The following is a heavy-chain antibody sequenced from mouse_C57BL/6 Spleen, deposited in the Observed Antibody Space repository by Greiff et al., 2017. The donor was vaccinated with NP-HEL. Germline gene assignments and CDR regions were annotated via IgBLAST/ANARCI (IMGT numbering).Heavy chain of an antibody. CDR1: GFTFSDYG. D-gene: IGHD1-1*01. V-gene: IGHV5-17*01. CDR2: ISSGSSTI. CDR3: ARLDYYGSSYNFDY. Sequence: EVNVVESGGGLVKPGGSLKLSCAASGFTFSDYGMHWVRQAPEKGLEWVAYISSGSSTIYYADTVKGRFTISRDNAKNTLFLQMTSLRSEDTAMYYCARLDYYGSSYNFDYWGQGTTLTVSS. J-gene: IGHJ2*01.